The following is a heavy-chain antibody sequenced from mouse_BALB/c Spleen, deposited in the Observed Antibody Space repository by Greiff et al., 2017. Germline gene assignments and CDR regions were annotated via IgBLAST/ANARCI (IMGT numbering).Heavy chain of an antibody. J-gene: IGHJ4*01. CDR3: SRYGNYYAMDY. Sequence: EVQLVESGGGLVQPRGSRKLSCAASGFTFSSFGMHWVRQAPEKGLEWVAYISSGSSTIYYADTVKGRFTISRDNPKNTLFLQMTSLRSEDTAMYYCSRYGNYYAMDYWGQGTSVTVSS. CDR2: ISSGSSTI. V-gene: IGHV5-17*02. D-gene: IGHD2-1*01. CDR1: GFTFSSFG.